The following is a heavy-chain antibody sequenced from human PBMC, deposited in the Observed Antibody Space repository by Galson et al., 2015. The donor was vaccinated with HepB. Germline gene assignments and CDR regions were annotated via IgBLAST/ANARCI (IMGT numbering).Heavy chain of an antibody. J-gene: IGHJ4*02. D-gene: IGHD4-23*01. CDR2: ISYDGRKK. CDR3: AKDSRYGGNSGGDY. V-gene: IGHV3-30*18. Sequence: SLRLSCAASGFTFSNAWMSWVRQAPGKGLGWVAVISYDGRKKHHADSVEGRFTISRDDSKNTLYLQMNSLRAEDTAVYYCAKDSRYGGNSGGDYWGQGTLVTVSS. CDR1: GFTFSNAW.